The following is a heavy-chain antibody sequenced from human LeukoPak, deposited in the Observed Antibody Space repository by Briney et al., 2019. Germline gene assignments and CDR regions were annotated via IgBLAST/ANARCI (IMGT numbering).Heavy chain of an antibody. D-gene: IGHD2-2*01. Sequence: GGSLRLSCAASGFTVSSNYMSWVRQAPGKGLEWVSFISSGSTTIYYADSVKSRFTISRDNAKNSLYLQMNSLRAEDTAVYYCATEGPPIVIVPATPYFFDYWGQGTLVTVSS. V-gene: IGHV3-48*01. CDR3: ATEGPPIVIVPATPYFFDY. CDR1: GFTVSSNY. CDR2: ISSGSTTI. J-gene: IGHJ4*02.